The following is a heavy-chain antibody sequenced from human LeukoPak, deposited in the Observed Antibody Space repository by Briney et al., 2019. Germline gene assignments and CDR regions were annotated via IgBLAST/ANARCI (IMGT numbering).Heavy chain of an antibody. D-gene: IGHD3-10*01. CDR1: GGSISSYY. V-gene: IGHV4-4*07. Sequence: SETLSLTCTVSGGSISSYYWSWIRQPVGKGLEWIGRVYTNRNTNYNPSLKSRVTMSLDTSKNQFSLKLNSVTAADTAMYYCARDLHGSGTWDWFDPWGQGTLVTVSS. J-gene: IGHJ5*02. CDR2: VYTNRNT. CDR3: ARDLHGSGTWDWFDP.